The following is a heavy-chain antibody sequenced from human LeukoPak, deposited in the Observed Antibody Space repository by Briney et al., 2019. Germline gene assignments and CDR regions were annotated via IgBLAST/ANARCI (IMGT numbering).Heavy chain of an antibody. D-gene: IGHD6-19*01. V-gene: IGHV3-23*01. Sequence: GGSLRLSCAASGFTFSSYAMSWVRQAPGKGLEWVSAISGSGGSTYYADSVKGRFTISRDNSKNTLYLQMNSLRAEDAAVYYCAKDGYSSGWFNTYWGQGTLVTVPS. J-gene: IGHJ4*02. CDR1: GFTFSSYA. CDR3: AKDGYSSGWFNTY. CDR2: ISGSGGST.